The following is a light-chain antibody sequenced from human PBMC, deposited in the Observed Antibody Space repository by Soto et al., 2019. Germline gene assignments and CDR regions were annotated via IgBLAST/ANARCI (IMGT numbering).Light chain of an antibody. J-gene: IGKJ1*01. CDR2: GAY. V-gene: IGKV3-20*01. CDR3: QQYGTAPWT. Sequence: EIVMTQSPATLSVSPVERATLSCRASQSVINSYLAWYQQKPGQAPRLLLYGAYNRATGIPDRFSGSGSGTDFTLTISRLEPEDFAVYYCQQYGTAPWTFGQGTKVDIK. CDR1: QSVINSY.